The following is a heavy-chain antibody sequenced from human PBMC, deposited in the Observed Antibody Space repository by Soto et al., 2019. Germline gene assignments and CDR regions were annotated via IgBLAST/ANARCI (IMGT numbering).Heavy chain of an antibody. D-gene: IGHD4-17*01. CDR1: GFTFSSYG. J-gene: IGHJ4*02. CDR3: AKTSVFRTVARGYYFDY. Sequence: GGSLRLSCAASGFTFSSYGMHWVRQAPGKGLEWVAVISYDGSNKYYADSVKGRFTISRDNSKNTLYLQMNSLRAEDTAVYYCAKTSVFRTVARGYYFDYWGQGTLVTVSS. V-gene: IGHV3-30*18. CDR2: ISYDGSNK.